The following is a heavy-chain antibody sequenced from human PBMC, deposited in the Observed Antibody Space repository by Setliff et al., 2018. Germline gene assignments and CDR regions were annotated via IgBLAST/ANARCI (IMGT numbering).Heavy chain of an antibody. J-gene: IGHJ3*02. V-gene: IGHV4-61*03. Sequence: SETLSLTCTVSCGSISSGDYYWSWIRQPPGKGLEWIGSIYYSGNTNYNPSLKSRVTISVDTSKNHFSLKLSSVTAADTAVYYCARGTTGAFDIWGQGTMVTVSS. CDR1: CGSISSGDYY. D-gene: IGHD1-1*01. CDR2: IYYSGNT. CDR3: ARGTTGAFDI.